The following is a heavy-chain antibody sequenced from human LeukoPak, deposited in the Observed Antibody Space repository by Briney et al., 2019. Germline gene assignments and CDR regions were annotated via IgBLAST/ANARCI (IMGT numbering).Heavy chain of an antibody. CDR1: GFTFSTYW. Sequence: PGGSLRLSCAASGFTFSTYWMHWVRQAPGKGLVWVSRISPDGSSTSYADSVKGRFTISRDNAKNTLYLQMNSLRAEDTAVYYCTRDMTPVTSGYFQHWGQGTLVTVSS. CDR3: TRDMTPVTSGYFQH. V-gene: IGHV3-74*01. J-gene: IGHJ1*01. CDR2: ISPDGSST. D-gene: IGHD4-17*01.